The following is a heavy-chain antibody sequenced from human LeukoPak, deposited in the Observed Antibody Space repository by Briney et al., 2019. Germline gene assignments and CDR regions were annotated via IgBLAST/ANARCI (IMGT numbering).Heavy chain of an antibody. D-gene: IGHD3-9*01. CDR1: GYTLTELS. Sequence: ASVKVSCKVSGYTLTELSMRWVRQAPGKGLEWMGGFDPEDGETIYAQKFQGRVTMTEDTSTDTAYMELSSLRSEDTAVYYCATGNYDILTGAYYYGMDVWGQGTTVTVSS. J-gene: IGHJ6*02. CDR3: ATGNYDILTGAYYYGMDV. V-gene: IGHV1-24*01. CDR2: FDPEDGET.